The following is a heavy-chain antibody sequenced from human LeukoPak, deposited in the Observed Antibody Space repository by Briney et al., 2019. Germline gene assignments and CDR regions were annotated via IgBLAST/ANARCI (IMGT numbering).Heavy chain of an antibody. J-gene: IGHJ4*02. CDR2: IYYSGST. Sequence: SETLSLTCTVSGGSISSYYWSWIRQPPGKGLEGIGYIYYSGSTNYNPSLKSRVTISVDTSKNQFSLKLSSVTAADTAVYYCARDQYGSGIFDYWGQGTLVTVSS. V-gene: IGHV4-59*01. CDR3: ARDQYGSGIFDY. CDR1: GGSISSYY. D-gene: IGHD2-15*01.